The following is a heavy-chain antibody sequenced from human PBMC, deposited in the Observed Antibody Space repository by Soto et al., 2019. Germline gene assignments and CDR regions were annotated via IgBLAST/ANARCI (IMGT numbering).Heavy chain of an antibody. CDR1: GFTFSSYA. CDR3: AKVKLQGEDRDEYYFDY. CDR2: ISGSGGST. D-gene: IGHD3-16*01. J-gene: IGHJ4*02. V-gene: IGHV3-23*01. Sequence: EVQLLESGGGLVQPGGSLRLSCAASGFTFSSYAMSWVRQAPGKGLEWVSAISGSGGSTYYADSVKGRFTISRDNSKNTLYLQMNSLRAEDTAVYYCAKVKLQGEDRDEYYFDYWGQGTLVTVSS.